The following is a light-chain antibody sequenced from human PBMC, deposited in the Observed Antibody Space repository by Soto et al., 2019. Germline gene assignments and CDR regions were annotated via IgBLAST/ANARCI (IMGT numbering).Light chain of an antibody. CDR1: YSNIGIND. CDR2: DST. CDR3: AAWDDSLNGPA. Sequence: QSVLTEPRSASGNPGQRVTVSCSGTYSNIGINDVHWYRQLSGTAPQILIYDSTQRATGVPDRFSGSRSGTSASLVISGLQTEDEADYHCAAWDDSLNGPAFGGGTKVTVL. J-gene: IGLJ2*01. V-gene: IGLV1-44*01.